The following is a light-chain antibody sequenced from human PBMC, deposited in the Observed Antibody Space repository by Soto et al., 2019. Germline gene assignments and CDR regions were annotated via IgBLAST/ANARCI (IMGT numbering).Light chain of an antibody. J-gene: IGLJ3*02. CDR1: SSNIGAGYD. V-gene: IGLV1-40*01. CDR2: GNN. CDR3: QSYDSSMSGWV. Sequence: QSVLTQPPSVSGAPGQRVTISCTGTSSNIGAGYDVPWYQQLPGKAPKLLISGNNNRPSGVPDRFSGSKSGTSASLAVSGLQAEDEADYYCQSYDSSMSGWVFGGGTKLTVL.